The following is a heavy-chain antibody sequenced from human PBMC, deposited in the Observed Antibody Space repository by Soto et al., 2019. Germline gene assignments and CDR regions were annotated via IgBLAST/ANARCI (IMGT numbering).Heavy chain of an antibody. CDR1: GFPFSRYD. V-gene: IGHV3-13*01. D-gene: IGHD6-25*01. CDR2: IATTGDT. J-gene: IGHJ4*02. Sequence: GSLRLSCAASGFPFSRYDMHWVRQATGKGLEWVSTIATTGDTYYPGSVKGRFTISRENAKNSLYLQMNSLRAGDTAVYYCARDSDLDYWGQGTLVTVSS. CDR3: ARDSDLDY.